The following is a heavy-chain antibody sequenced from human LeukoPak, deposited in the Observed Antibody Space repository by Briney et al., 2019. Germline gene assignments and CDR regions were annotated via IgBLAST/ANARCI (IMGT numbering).Heavy chain of an antibody. D-gene: IGHD2/OR15-2a*01. J-gene: IGHJ3*02. CDR3: ATEFVTPGAFDI. CDR1: GYTLTELS. Sequence: ASVKVSCKVSGYTLTELSMHWVRQAPGKGLEWMGGFYPEDGETIYAQKFQGRVNITEDKSTKTAYMELSSLRSEDTAVYYCATEFVTPGAFDIWGQGTMVTVSS. V-gene: IGHV1-24*01. CDR2: FYPEDGET.